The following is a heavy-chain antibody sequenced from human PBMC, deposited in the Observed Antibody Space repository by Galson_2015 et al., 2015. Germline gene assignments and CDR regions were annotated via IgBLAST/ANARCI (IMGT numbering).Heavy chain of an antibody. CDR2: IYYSGST. Sequence: CTVSGGSISSSSYYWGWIRQPPGKGLEWIGSIYYSGSTYYNPSLKSRVTISVDTSKNQFSLKLSSVTAADTAVYYCARGDRGYFWFDPWGQGTLVTVSS. CDR3: ARGDRGYFWFDP. J-gene: IGHJ5*02. D-gene: IGHD5-18*01. V-gene: IGHV4-39*07. CDR1: GGSISSSSYY.